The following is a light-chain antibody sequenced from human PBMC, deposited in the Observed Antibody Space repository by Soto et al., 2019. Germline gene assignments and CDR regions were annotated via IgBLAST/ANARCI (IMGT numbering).Light chain of an antibody. CDR3: MQATQSYT. CDR1: QSLVHSDGNTY. Sequence: DIVLTQTPLSSPVTLGQPASISCRSSQSLVHSDGNTYFNWLQQRPGQPPRLLIYKISKRFPGVPNRFRCSGSWTDFTMKISRVEAEDVGVYYCMQATQSYTFGQGTKLEIK. CDR2: KIS. V-gene: IGKV2-24*01. J-gene: IGKJ2*01.